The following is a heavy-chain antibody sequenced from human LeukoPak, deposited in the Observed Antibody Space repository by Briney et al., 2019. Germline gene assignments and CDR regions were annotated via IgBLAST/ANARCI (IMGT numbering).Heavy chain of an antibody. CDR3: ARGIAARRGGYFDY. V-gene: IGHV1-8*01. Sequence: ASVKVSCKASGYTFTSYDINWVRQATGQGLEWMGWMNPNSGNTGYAQKFQGRVTMTRNTSISTAYMELSSLKSEDTAVYYCARGIAARRGGYFDYWGQGTLVTVSS. CDR1: GYTFTSYD. D-gene: IGHD6-6*01. J-gene: IGHJ4*02. CDR2: MNPNSGNT.